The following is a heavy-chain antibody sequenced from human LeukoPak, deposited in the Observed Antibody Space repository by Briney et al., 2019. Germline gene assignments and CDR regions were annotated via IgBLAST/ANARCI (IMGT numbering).Heavy chain of an antibody. Sequence: GGSLRLSCAASGFTFSSYGMHWVRQAPGKGLEWVAVIWYDGSNKYYADSVKGRFTISRDNSKNTLYLQMNSLRAEDTAVYYCARVSTLRGPLRYFDWLPDYWGQGTLVTVSS. D-gene: IGHD3-9*01. CDR2: IWYDGSNK. V-gene: IGHV3-33*01. CDR3: ARVSTLRGPLRYFDWLPDY. CDR1: GFTFSSYG. J-gene: IGHJ4*02.